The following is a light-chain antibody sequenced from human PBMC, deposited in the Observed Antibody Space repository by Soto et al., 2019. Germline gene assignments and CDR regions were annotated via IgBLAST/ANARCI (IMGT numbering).Light chain of an antibody. CDR1: SSDVGSYNL. J-gene: IGLJ1*01. CDR3: CSYAGTVAYV. Sequence: QSVLTQPASVSGSPGQSITISCTGTSSDVGSYNLVSWYQQHPGKAPKLMIYEVSKRPSGVSNRFSGSKSGNMASLTISGLQAEDEADYCCCSYAGTVAYVFGTGTKVTVL. CDR2: EVS. V-gene: IGLV2-23*02.